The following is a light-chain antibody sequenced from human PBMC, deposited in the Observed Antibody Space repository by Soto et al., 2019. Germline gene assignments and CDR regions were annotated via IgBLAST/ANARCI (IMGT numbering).Light chain of an antibody. Sequence: EVVLTQSPATLSVSPGERATLSCMASQSVSSYLAWYQQKPGQAPRLLIYDSSNRATGIPARFSGSGSGTDFTLTISSLEPEDIAVYYCQQRSNWRVTFGGGTKVDIK. CDR3: QQRSNWRVT. V-gene: IGKV3-11*01. CDR2: DSS. CDR1: QSVSSY. J-gene: IGKJ4*01.